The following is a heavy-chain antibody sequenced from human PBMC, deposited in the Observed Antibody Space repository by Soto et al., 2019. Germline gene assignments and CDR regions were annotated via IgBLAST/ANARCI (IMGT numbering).Heavy chain of an antibody. CDR3: ARGPFPDYVGWEDKYYYYYYGMDV. Sequence: PSETLSLTCTVSGGSITSSIYNWGWIRQPPGKGLEWIGSIYYSGSTNYNPSLKSRVTISVDTSKNQFSLKLSSVTAADTAVYYCARGPFPDYVGWEDKYYYYYYGMDVWGQGTTVTVSS. D-gene: IGHD4-17*01. J-gene: IGHJ6*02. CDR2: IYYSGST. CDR1: GGSITSSIYN. V-gene: IGHV4-39*07.